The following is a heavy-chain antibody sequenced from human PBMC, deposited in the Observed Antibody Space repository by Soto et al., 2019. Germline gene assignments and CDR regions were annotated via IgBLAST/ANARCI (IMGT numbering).Heavy chain of an antibody. CDR1: GGSISSGGYY. V-gene: IGHV4-31*03. J-gene: IGHJ4*02. CDR2: IYYSGFT. CDR3: ARGSTGYSSSWYRY. D-gene: IGHD6-13*01. Sequence: PSETLSLTCTVSGGSISSGGYYWSWIRQHPGKGLDPQHPGKGLEWIGYIYYSGFTYYNPSLKSRVTISVDTSKNQFSLKLSSVTAADTAVYYCARGSTGYSSSWYRYWGQGTLVTVS.